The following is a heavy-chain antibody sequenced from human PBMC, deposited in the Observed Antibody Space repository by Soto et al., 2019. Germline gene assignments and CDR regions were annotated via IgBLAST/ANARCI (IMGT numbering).Heavy chain of an antibody. CDR2: ISSSGRTI. CDR3: ARQGYYYYYGMDV. J-gene: IGHJ6*02. V-gene: IGHV3-48*03. Sequence: GGSLRLSCAASGFTFSSYEMNWVRQAPGKGLEWVSYISSSGRTIYYADSVKGRFTISRDNAKNSLYLQMNSLRAEDTAVYYCARQGYYYYYGMDVWGQGTTVTVSS. CDR1: GFTFSSYE.